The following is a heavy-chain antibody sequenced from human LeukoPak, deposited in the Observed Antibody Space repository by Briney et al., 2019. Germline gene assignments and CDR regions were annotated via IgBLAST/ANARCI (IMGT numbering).Heavy chain of an antibody. CDR2: ISAYNGNT. V-gene: IGHV1-18*01. J-gene: IGHJ5*02. D-gene: IGHD4-17*01. CDR3: ARYLDDYGDYGWFDP. CDR1: GYTFTSYG. Sequence: ASVKVSCKASGYTFTSYGISWVRQAPGQGLEWMGWISAYNGNTNYAQKLQGRVTMTTDTSTSTAYMELRSLRSDDTAVYYCARYLDDYGDYGWFDPWGQGTLVTVSS.